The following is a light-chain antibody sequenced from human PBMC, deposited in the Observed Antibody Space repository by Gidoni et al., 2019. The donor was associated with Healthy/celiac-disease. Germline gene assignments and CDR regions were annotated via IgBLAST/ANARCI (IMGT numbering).Light chain of an antibody. Sequence: DIQMTQSPSSLSASVGDRVTITGRASQSISSYLNWYQQKPGKAPKLLIYAASSLQSGVPSRCSGSGSGTDFTLTISSLQPEDFATYYCQQSYSTPLTFGGGTKVEIK. V-gene: IGKV1-39*01. CDR1: QSISSY. J-gene: IGKJ4*01. CDR3: QQSYSTPLT. CDR2: AAS.